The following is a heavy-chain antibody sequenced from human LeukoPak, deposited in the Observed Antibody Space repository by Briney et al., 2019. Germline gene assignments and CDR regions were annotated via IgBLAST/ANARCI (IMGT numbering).Heavy chain of an antibody. CDR2: IYYSGST. Sequence: NPSETLSLTCTVSGGSISSYYWSWIRQPPGKGLEWIGYIYYSGSTNYNPSLKSRVTISVDTSKNQFSLKLSSVTAADTAVYYCARDSQAAAYYYYMDVWGKGTTVTVSS. D-gene: IGHD6-13*01. CDR1: GGSISSYY. V-gene: IGHV4-59*12. CDR3: ARDSQAAAYYYYMDV. J-gene: IGHJ6*03.